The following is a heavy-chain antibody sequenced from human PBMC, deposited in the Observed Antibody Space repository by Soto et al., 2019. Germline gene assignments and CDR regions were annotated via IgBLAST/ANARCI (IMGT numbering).Heavy chain of an antibody. J-gene: IGHJ4*02. D-gene: IGHD2-21*02. CDR1: GYTFTSYA. V-gene: IGHV1-3*01. CDR3: ARSIVVVTALDY. CDR2: INAGNGNT. Sequence: ASVKVSCKASGYTFTSYAMHWVRQAPGQRLEWMGWINAGNGNTKYSQKFQGRVTITRDTSASTAYMEPGSLRSEDTAVYYCARSIVVVTALDYWGQGTLVTVSS.